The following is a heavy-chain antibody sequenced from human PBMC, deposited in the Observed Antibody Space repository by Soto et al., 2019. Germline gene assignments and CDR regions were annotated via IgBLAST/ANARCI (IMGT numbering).Heavy chain of an antibody. CDR2: INHSGST. CDR3: ARGAVAGDYYFDY. J-gene: IGHJ4*02. V-gene: IGHV4-34*01. D-gene: IGHD6-19*01. Sequence: SETLSLTCAVYGGSFSGYYWSWIRQPPGKGLEWIGEINHSGSTNYNPSLKSRVTISVDRSKNQFSLKLSSVTAADTAVYYCARGAVAGDYYFDYWGQGTLVTV. CDR1: GGSFSGYY.